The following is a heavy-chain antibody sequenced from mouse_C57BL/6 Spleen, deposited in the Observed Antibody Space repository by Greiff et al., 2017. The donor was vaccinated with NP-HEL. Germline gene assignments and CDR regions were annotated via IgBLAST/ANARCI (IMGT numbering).Heavy chain of an antibody. J-gene: IGHJ2*01. D-gene: IGHD3-2*02. CDR1: GYTFTSYW. CDR3: ARGAPDSSGYGY. CDR2: IYPGSGST. Sequence: QVQLQQPGAELVKPGASVTMSCKASGYTFTSYWITWVKQRPGQGLEWIGDIYPGSGSTNYNEKFKSKATLTVDTSSSTAYMQLSSLTSEDSAVYYCARGAPDSSGYGYWGQGTTLTVSS. V-gene: IGHV1-55*01.